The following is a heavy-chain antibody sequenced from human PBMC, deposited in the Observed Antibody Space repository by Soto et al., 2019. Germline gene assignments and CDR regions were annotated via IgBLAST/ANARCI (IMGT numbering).Heavy chain of an antibody. CDR3: ERVPGGFYRGSDF. Sequence: PSNTLSLTCAVSGGSVSSGSYYWTWSRQPPGRGLEWIGYIYYTGTTDSNPSLKSRVTISLDTAKNQFSLNLNSVTAADTAVYYCERVPGGFYRGSDFWGQGTLVTVSS. J-gene: IGHJ4*02. V-gene: IGHV4-61*01. CDR1: GGSVSSGSYY. CDR2: IYYTGTT. D-gene: IGHD3-22*01.